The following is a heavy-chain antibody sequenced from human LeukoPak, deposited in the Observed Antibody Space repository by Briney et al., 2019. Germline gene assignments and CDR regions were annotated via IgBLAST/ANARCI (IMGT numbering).Heavy chain of an antibody. CDR3: ARERREQLLPPYTRSVTYFDY. D-gene: IGHD2-2*01. CDR1: GFTFSSYE. V-gene: IGHV4-59*12. Sequence: GSLRLSCAASGFTFSSYEMNWVRQPPGKGLEWIGSITYSGSTYYNPSLKRRVTISIDTSKNQFSLKLSSVTAADTAVYYCARERREQLLPPYTRSVTYFDYWGQGTLVTVSS. J-gene: IGHJ4*02. CDR2: ITYSGST.